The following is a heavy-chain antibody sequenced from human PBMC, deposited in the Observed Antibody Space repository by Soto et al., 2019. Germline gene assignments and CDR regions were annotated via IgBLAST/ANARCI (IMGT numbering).Heavy chain of an antibody. CDR2: VTGSGSQI. V-gene: IGHV3-23*01. Sequence: GGSLRLSCVASGFTLSTYAMTWVRQAPGKGLECVSGVTGSGSQIYYADSVKGRFTISKDNSKNTLYLQMSSLREEDTALYYCAKDAVYRDGLWLMDSWDQGTLVAVSS. D-gene: IGHD2-21*01. J-gene: IGHJ5*02. CDR1: GFTLSTYA. CDR3: AKDAVYRDGLWLMDS.